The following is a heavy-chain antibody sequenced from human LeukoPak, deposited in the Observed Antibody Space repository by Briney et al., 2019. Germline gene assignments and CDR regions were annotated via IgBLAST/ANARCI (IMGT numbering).Heavy chain of an antibody. CDR3: ARSASSSWYGLDV. D-gene: IGHD6-13*01. CDR1: GFTFSSFK. V-gene: IGHV3-21*01. Sequence: GGPLRLSCAPSGFTFSSFKMHWARQAPGKGREWVSSISSSSTHIYYADFLKGRSTISRDNAKNSLYLQVNSLRAEDTSVYYCARSASSSWYGLDVWGQGTTVTVSS. CDR2: ISSSSTHI. J-gene: IGHJ6*02.